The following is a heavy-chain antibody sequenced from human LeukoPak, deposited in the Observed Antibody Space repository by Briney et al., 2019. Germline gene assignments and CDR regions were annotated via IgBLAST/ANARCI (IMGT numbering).Heavy chain of an antibody. V-gene: IGHV4-34*01. J-gene: IGHJ5*02. CDR2: INHSGST. CDR1: GGSFSGYY. D-gene: IGHD3-9*01. Sequence: SETLSLTCAVYGGSFSGYYWSWIRQPPGKGLEWIGEINHSGSTNYNASLKSRVTISVDTSQNQSSLKLSPVTAADTASYFCARGPIRYFDWFHEGWFDPWGEGTLVTVPS. CDR3: ARGPIRYFDWFHEGWFDP.